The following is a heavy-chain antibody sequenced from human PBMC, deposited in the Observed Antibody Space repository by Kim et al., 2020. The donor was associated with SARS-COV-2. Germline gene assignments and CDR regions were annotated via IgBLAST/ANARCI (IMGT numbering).Heavy chain of an antibody. CDR1: GYSFTSYW. Sequence: GESLKISCKGSGYSFTSYWISWVRQMPGKGLEWMGRIDPSDSYTNYSPSFQGHVTISADKSISTAYLQWSSLKASDTAMHYCARHALYYDSSGYHDAFDIWGQGTMVTVSS. CDR2: IDPSDSYT. J-gene: IGHJ3*02. V-gene: IGHV5-10-1*01. D-gene: IGHD3-22*01. CDR3: ARHALYYDSSGYHDAFDI.